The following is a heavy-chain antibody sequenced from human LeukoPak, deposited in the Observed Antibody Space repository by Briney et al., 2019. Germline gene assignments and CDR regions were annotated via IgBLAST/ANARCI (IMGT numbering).Heavy chain of an antibody. Sequence: SETLSLTCTVSGGSITSGDYYWSWIRQPPGKGLEWIGYIYYSGSTYNNPSLKSRVTISVDTSKNQFSLKLSSVTAADTAVYYCASITMVREVIDYWGQGTLVTVSS. D-gene: IGHD3-10*01. V-gene: IGHV4-30-4*01. CDR1: GGSITSGDYY. CDR2: IYYSGST. CDR3: ASITMVREVIDY. J-gene: IGHJ4*02.